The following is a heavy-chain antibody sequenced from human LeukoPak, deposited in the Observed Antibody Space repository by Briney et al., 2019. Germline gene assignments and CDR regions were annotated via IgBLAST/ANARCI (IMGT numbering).Heavy chain of an antibody. D-gene: IGHD4-17*01. V-gene: IGHV3-30-3*01. CDR1: GFTFSRYA. CDR2: ISYDGSNK. Sequence: TGGSLRLSCSASGFTFSRYAMHWVRQAPGKGLEWVAVISYDGSNKYYADSVKGRFTISRDNSKNTLYLQMNSLRAEDTAVYYCASQLRLDYWGQGTLVTVSS. CDR3: ASQLRLDY. J-gene: IGHJ4*02.